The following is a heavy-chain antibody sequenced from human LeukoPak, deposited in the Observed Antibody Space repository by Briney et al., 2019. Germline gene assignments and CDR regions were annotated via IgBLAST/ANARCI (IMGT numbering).Heavy chain of an antibody. CDR3: ALWKYGNSPLDF. CDR1: GFTFSSYE. CDR2: ISSSGSTI. Sequence: GGSLRLSCAASGFTFSSYEMNWVRQAPGKGLEWVSYISSSGSTIYYADSVKGRFTISRDNAKNSLYLQMNSLRAEDTAVYYCALWKYGNSPLDFWGQGTLVTVSS. J-gene: IGHJ4*02. V-gene: IGHV3-48*03. D-gene: IGHD6-6*01.